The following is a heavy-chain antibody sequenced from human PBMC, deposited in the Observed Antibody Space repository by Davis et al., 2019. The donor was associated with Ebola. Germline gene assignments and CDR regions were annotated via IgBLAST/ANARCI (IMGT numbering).Heavy chain of an antibody. Sequence: PGGSLRLSCEASGFTFSSYGMHWVRQAPGKGLEWVAFIQYDGSNKYYADSVKGRFTISRDNSKNTLYLQMNSLRAEDTAVYYCARGVGSLGGQGTLVTVSS. D-gene: IGHD6-13*01. CDR2: IQYDGSNK. V-gene: IGHV3-30*02. CDR1: GFTFSSYG. CDR3: ARGVGSL. J-gene: IGHJ4*02.